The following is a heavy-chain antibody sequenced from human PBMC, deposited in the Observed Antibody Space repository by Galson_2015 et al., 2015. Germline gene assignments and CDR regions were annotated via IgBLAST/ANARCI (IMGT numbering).Heavy chain of an antibody. CDR2: ISGSDNST. CDR3: AKGPLDSSDYSNWYCDL. CDR1: GFSFSTYA. J-gene: IGHJ2*01. D-gene: IGHD6-25*01. V-gene: IGHV3-23*01. Sequence: SLRLSCAASGFSFSTYAMSWVRQAPGKGLEWVSFISGSDNSTYYADSVKGRFTISRDNSKNTLYLHMNSLRDEDTAVFYCAKGPLDSSDYSNWYCDLWGRGTLVTVSS.